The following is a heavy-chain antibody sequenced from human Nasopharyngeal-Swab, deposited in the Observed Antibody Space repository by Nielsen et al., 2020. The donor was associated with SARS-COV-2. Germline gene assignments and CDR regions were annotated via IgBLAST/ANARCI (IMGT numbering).Heavy chain of an antibody. CDR2: ISYDGSNK. D-gene: IGHD2-21*02. V-gene: IGHV3-30-3*01. CDR1: GYTFTSYA. Sequence: SCKASGYTFTSYAMHWVRQAPGKGLEWVAVISYDGSNKYYADSVKGRFTISRHNSKNTLYLQMNSLRAEDTAVYYCARGPPEAYCGGDCYSYFDYWGQGTLVTVSS. J-gene: IGHJ4*02. CDR3: ARGPPEAYCGGDCYSYFDY.